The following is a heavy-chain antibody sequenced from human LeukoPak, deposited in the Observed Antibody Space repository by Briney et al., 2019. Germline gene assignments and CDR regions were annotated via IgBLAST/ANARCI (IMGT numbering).Heavy chain of an antibody. CDR2: INNDGSST. Sequence: GGSLRLSCAASGFTFSSYAMHWVRQAPGKGLVWVSRINNDGSSTSYADSVKGRFTISRDNTKNTLYLQMNSLRAEDTAVYYCARDLNDLLQNYRSTWYPADYWGQGTLVTVSS. V-gene: IGHV3-74*01. CDR1: GFTFSSYA. D-gene: IGHD6-13*01. J-gene: IGHJ4*02. CDR3: ARDLNDLLQNYRSTWYPADY.